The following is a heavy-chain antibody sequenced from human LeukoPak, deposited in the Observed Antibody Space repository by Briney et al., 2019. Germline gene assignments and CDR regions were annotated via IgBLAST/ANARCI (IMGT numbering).Heavy chain of an antibody. Sequence: GASVKVSCKASGYTFTSYDINWVRQATGQGLEWMGWMNPNSGNTGYAQKFQGRVTMTRNTSISTAYMELSSLRSEDTAVYYCARGGGLDYYDSSGYYYGWGQGTLVTVSS. CDR1: GYTFTSYD. V-gene: IGHV1-8*01. D-gene: IGHD3-22*01. CDR2: MNPNSGNT. CDR3: ARGGGLDYYDSSGYYYG. J-gene: IGHJ4*02.